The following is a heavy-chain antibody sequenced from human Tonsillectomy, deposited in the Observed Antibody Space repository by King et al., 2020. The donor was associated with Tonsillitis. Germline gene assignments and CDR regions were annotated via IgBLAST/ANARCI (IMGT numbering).Heavy chain of an antibody. V-gene: IGHV4-34*01. Sequence: VQLQQWGAGLLKPSETLSLTCAVYGGSFSGYSWSWIRQPPGKGLEWIGELNHSGSTNYNPSLKSRVTISVDTSKNQFSLKLSSVTAADTAVYYCAGLFSSSCVDYWGQGTLVTVAS. J-gene: IGHJ4*02. D-gene: IGHD6-19*01. CDR2: LNHSGST. CDR1: GGSFSGYS. CDR3: AGLFSSSCVDY.